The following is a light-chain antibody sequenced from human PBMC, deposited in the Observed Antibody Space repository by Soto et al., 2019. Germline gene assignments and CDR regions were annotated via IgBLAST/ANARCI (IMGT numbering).Light chain of an antibody. Sequence: QSVLTQPPSVSAAPGQKVTLSCSGSSSNIGNNYVSCYQHLPGTAPKLLIYDTNQQPSGIPDRFSGSKSGTSATLGITGLQTGDEADYYCGTWDGSLSTGVVFGGGTKLTVL. V-gene: IGLV1-51*01. CDR2: DTN. J-gene: IGLJ2*01. CDR3: GTWDGSLSTGVV. CDR1: SSNIGNNY.